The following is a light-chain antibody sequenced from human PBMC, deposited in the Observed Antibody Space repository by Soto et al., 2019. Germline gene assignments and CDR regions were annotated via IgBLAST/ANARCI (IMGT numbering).Light chain of an antibody. CDR3: QQSYSLPPT. CDR1: QSISDY. Sequence: DIQMTQSPSSLSASVGDRITITCRASQSISDYLNWYQQKPGKAPNLLITAAFSLQSGVPSRFTGSGSGTHFTLTISNLQPEDFATYSCQQSYSLPPTFGPGTKVDVK. V-gene: IGKV1-39*01. CDR2: AAF. J-gene: IGKJ3*01.